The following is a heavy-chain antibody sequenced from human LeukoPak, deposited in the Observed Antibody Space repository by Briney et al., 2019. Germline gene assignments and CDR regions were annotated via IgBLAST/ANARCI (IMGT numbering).Heavy chain of an antibody. V-gene: IGHV4-39*07. CDR3: ARVRCSGGSCPYYYYYYYMDV. J-gene: IGHJ6*03. Sequence: SGTLSLTCTVSGGSISSSSYYWAWIRQPPGKGLEWIGSIHYSGSTYYNPSLQSRVTISIDTSKNQFSLKLRFVTAADTAVYYCARVRCSGGSCPYYYYYYYMDVWAKGPRSPSP. D-gene: IGHD2-15*01. CDR1: GGSISSSSYY. CDR2: IHYSGST.